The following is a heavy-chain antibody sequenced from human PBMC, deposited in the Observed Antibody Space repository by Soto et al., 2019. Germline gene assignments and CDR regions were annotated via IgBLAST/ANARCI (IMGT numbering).Heavy chain of an antibody. CDR3: AGDMVRGVIHF. Sequence: ASVKVSCKASGYTFTSYAMHWVRQSPGQRLEWMGWINAGNGNTKYSQKFQGRVTITRDTSASTAYMELSSLRSEDTAVYYCAGDMVRGVIHFWGQGTLVTVSS. CDR2: INAGNGNT. V-gene: IGHV1-3*01. J-gene: IGHJ4*02. D-gene: IGHD3-10*01. CDR1: GYTFTSYA.